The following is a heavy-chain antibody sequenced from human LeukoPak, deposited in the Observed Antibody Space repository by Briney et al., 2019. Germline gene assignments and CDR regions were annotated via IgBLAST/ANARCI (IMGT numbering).Heavy chain of an antibody. CDR2: ISGSGGST. CDR3: AKTVGTMIVVALDY. V-gene: IGHV3-23*01. Sequence: GGSLRLSCAASGFTFSSYAMSWVRQAPGKGLEWVSAISGSGGSTYYAGSVKGRFTISRDNSKNTLYLQMNSLRAEDTAVYYCAKTVGTMIVVALDYWGQGTLVTVSS. J-gene: IGHJ4*02. CDR1: GFTFSSYA. D-gene: IGHD3-22*01.